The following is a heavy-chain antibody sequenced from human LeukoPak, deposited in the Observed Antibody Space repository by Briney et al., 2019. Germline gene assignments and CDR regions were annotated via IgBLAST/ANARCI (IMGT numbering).Heavy chain of an antibody. CDR1: GGSISSDY. CDR2: IYYSGST. CDR3: ARQTGYFRY. D-gene: IGHD3-10*01. V-gene: IGHV4-59*08. J-gene: IGHJ1*01. Sequence: SETLSLTCTVSGGSISSDYWSWIRQPPGKGLEWIGHIYYSGSTNYNPSLKSRVTISVDTSKNQFSLKLNSVTAADTSVYYCARQTGYFRYWGQGTLVAVSS.